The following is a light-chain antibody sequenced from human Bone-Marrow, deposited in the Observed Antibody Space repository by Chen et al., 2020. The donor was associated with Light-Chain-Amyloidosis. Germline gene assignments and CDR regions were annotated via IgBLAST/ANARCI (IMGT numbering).Light chain of an antibody. CDR1: NIGSTS. CDR2: DDS. J-gene: IGLJ3*02. V-gene: IGLV3-21*02. Sequence: SYVLTQPSSVSVAPGQTATIACGGNNIGSTSVHWYQLTPVQAPLLVVYDDSDRPSGIPERLSGSNSGNTATLTISRVEAGDEADYYCQVWDRSSDRPVFGGGTKLTVL. CDR3: QVWDRSSDRPV.